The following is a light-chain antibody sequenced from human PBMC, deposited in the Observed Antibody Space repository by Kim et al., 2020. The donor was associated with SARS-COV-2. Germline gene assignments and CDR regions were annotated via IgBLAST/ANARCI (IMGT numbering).Light chain of an antibody. CDR3: KQYISVYT. CDR1: QSISRW. Sequence: LSGAVADSATSSCRASQSISRWLAWYQQKPGKAPILLIYTASTGESGVPSRCSGSGSGTEFTLTISCLQPDDFATYYCKQYISVYTFGQGTKLEI. CDR2: TAS. J-gene: IGKJ2*01. V-gene: IGKV1-5*03.